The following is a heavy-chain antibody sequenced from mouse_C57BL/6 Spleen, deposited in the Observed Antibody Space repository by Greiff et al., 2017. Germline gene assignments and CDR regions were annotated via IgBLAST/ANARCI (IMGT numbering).Heavy chain of an antibody. V-gene: IGHV1-82*01. J-gene: IGHJ1*03. D-gene: IGHD1-1*01. CDR1: GYAFSSSW. CDR2: LYPGDGDT. Sequence: QVQLQQSGPELVKPGASVKISCKASGYAFSSSWMNWVKQRPGKGLELIGRLYPGDGDTNYNGKFKGKATLTADKSSSTAYMQLSSLTSEDSAVYFCARGALITTVVADCYFDVWGTGTTVTVSS. CDR3: ARGALITTVVADCYFDV.